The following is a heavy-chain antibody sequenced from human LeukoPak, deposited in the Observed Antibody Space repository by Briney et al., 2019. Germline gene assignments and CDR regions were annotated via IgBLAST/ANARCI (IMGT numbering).Heavy chain of an antibody. CDR2: INPNSGDT. D-gene: IGHD4-17*01. Sequence: GASVKVSCKASGYTFTANNMHWVRQAPGQGLEWMGWINPNSGDTNYAQKFQGRVTMTRDTSISTAYMELSRLRSDDTAVYYCATDYGDFDYWGQGTLVTVSS. J-gene: IGHJ4*02. CDR3: ATDYGDFDY. V-gene: IGHV1-2*02. CDR1: GYTFTANN.